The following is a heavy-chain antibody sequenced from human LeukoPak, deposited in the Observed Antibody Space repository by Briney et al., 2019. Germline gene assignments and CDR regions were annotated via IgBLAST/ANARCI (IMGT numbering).Heavy chain of an antibody. CDR1: GFTFSSYA. J-gene: IGHJ4*02. CDR2: ITSNGGST. CDR3: ARGSSGKYDY. Sequence: PGGSLRLSCAASGFTFSSYAMHWVRQAPGKGLEYVSAITSNGGSTYYANSVKGRFTISRDNSKNTLYLQMGSLRAEDMAVYYCARGSSGKYDYWGQGTLVTVSS. D-gene: IGHD3-10*01. V-gene: IGHV3-64*01.